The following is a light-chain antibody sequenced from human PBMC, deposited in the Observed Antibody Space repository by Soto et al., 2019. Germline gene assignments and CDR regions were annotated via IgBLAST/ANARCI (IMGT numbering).Light chain of an antibody. Sequence: QSALTQPPSVSGSPGQSVAISCTGSSSDVGSNNRVSWYHQPPGTAPKLIIYDVTNRPSGVPDRFSGSKSGNTASLTISGLQAEDEAYYYCSSYTTSNTYVFGTGTKVTVL. V-gene: IGLV2-18*02. J-gene: IGLJ1*01. CDR1: SSDVGSNNR. CDR3: SSYTTSNTYV. CDR2: DVT.